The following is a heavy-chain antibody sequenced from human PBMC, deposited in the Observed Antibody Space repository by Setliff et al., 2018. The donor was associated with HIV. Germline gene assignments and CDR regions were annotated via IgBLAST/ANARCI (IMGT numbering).Heavy chain of an antibody. CDR3: ARLRGSSGYYVFDY. D-gene: IGHD3-22*01. Sequence: SETLSLTCTVSAYSISSGYYWGWIRQPPGKGLEWIGNIYHSGTTYYNPSLKSRITISVDTSKNQFSLKLSSVTAADTAVYYCARLRGSSGYYVFDYWGQGTLVTVSS. CDR1: AYSISSGYY. V-gene: IGHV4-38-2*02. CDR2: IYHSGTT. J-gene: IGHJ4*02.